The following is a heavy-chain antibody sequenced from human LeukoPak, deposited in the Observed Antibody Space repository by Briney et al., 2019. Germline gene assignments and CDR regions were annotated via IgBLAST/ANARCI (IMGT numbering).Heavy chain of an antibody. J-gene: IGHJ4*02. D-gene: IGHD3-22*01. CDR2: IYTSGST. CDR1: GGSISSYY. Sequence: PSETLSLTCTVSGGSISSYYWSWIRQPAGKGQEWIGRIYTSGSTNYNPSLKSRVTMSVDTSKNQFSLKLSSVTAADTAVYYCARERPYYYDSSGYYFDYWGQGTLVTVSS. CDR3: ARERPYYYDSSGYYFDY. V-gene: IGHV4-4*07.